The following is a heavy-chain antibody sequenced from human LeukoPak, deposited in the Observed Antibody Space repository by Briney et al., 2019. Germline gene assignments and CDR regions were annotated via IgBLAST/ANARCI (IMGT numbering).Heavy chain of an antibody. CDR1: GGSISSSSYY. V-gene: IGHV4-39*07. J-gene: IGHJ4*02. CDR2: IYYSGST. CDR3: ARACYDILTGYQDY. D-gene: IGHD3-9*01. Sequence: SETLSLTCTVSGGSISSSSYYWGWIRQPPGKGLEWIGSIYYSGSTYYNPSLKSRVTISVDTSKNQFSLKLSSVTAADTAVYYCARACYDILTGYQDYWGQGTLVAVSS.